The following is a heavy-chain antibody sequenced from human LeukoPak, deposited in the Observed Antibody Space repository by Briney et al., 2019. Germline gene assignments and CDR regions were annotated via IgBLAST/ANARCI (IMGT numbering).Heavy chain of an antibody. CDR2: IYSGGST. D-gene: IGHD2-15*01. Sequence: GGSLRLSCAASGVTVSSNYMSWVRQAPGKGLEWVSVIYSGGSTYYADSVKGRFTISRHNSKNTLYLQMNSLRAEDTAVYYCARDSPVVVVVAATHYYYYGMDVWGQGPTVTVSS. CDR1: GVTVSSNY. CDR3: ARDSPVVVVVAATHYYYYGMDV. V-gene: IGHV3-53*04. J-gene: IGHJ6*02.